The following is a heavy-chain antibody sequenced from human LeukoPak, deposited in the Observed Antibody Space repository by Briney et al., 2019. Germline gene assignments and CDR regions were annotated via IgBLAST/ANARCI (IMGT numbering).Heavy chain of an antibody. CDR3: AKQTGPPPGSGSQHFDY. J-gene: IGHJ4*02. Sequence: GSLRLSCAASGFTFSSYAMSWVRQAPGKGLEWVSAISGSGGSTYYADSVKGRFTISRDNSKNTLYLQMNSLRAEDTAVYYCAKQTGPPPGSGSQHFDYWGQGTLVTVSS. CDR1: GFTFSSYA. CDR2: ISGSGGST. D-gene: IGHD3-10*01. V-gene: IGHV3-23*01.